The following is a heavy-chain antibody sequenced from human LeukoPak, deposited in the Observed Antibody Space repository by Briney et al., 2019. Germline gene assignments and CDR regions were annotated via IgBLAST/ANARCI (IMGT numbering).Heavy chain of an antibody. CDR1: GYTFTSYG. Sequence: VASVKVSCKASGYTFTSYGITWVRQAPGQGLEWMGWITTYNGNTYYAQNFQGRVTMTADTSTSTAYMEVRSLRSDDPAVYYCARLSPPIASFCSGGTCYSGGFDPWGQGTLVTVSS. J-gene: IGHJ5*02. D-gene: IGHD2-15*01. V-gene: IGHV1-18*01. CDR2: ITTYNGNT. CDR3: ARLSPPIASFCSGGTCYSGGFDP.